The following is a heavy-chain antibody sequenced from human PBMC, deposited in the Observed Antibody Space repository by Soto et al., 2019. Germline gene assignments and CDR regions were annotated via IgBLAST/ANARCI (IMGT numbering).Heavy chain of an antibody. CDR1: GYTFTIYD. V-gene: IGHV1-8*01. Sequence: ASVKVSCKASGYTFTIYDINWVRQATGQGLEWMGWMNPNSGNTGYAQKFQGRVTMTRDTSISTAYMELSSLRSEDTAVYYCARGRVVVAATHYYYYYMDVWGKGTTVTVSS. J-gene: IGHJ6*03. CDR3: ARGRVVVAATHYYYYYMDV. CDR2: MNPNSGNT. D-gene: IGHD2-15*01.